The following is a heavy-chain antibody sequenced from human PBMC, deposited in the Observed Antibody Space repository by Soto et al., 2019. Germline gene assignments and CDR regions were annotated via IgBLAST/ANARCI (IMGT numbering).Heavy chain of an antibody. J-gene: IGHJ5*02. CDR1: GLSFSTSA. CDR3: ARNTDHRLVRGWLDP. D-gene: IGHD3-10*01. CDR2: ISHDGSHE. Sequence: PGGSLRLSRAASGLSFSTSAMHWVRQAPGKGLEWVAMISHDGSHEYYGDSVKGRFSVSRDNSHNILHLQMNSLRIEDTAVYFCARNTDHRLVRGWLDPWGQGTLVTVPQ. V-gene: IGHV3-30*04.